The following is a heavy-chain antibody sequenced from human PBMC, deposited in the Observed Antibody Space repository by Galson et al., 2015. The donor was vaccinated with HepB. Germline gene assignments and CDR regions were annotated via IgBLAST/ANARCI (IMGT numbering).Heavy chain of an antibody. D-gene: IGHD5-24*01. CDR3: ARGEVEMATIPDDAFDI. V-gene: IGHV1-2*04. J-gene: IGHJ3*02. Sequence: SVKVSCKASGYTFTVYYMHWVRQAPGQGLEWMGWINPNSGGTNYAQKFQGWVTMTRDTSISTAYMELSRLRSDDTAVYYCARGEVEMATIPDDAFDIWGQGTMVTVSS. CDR2: INPNSGGT. CDR1: GYTFTVYY.